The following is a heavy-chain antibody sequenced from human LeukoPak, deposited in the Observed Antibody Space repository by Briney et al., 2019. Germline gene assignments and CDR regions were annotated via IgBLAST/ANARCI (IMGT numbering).Heavy chain of an antibody. CDR3: ARQLWLHPFDY. CDR1: GYTFTSYY. Sequence: ASVKVSCKASGYTFTSYYMHWVRQALGQGLEWMGIINPSGGSTSYARKFQGRVTMTRDTSTSTVYMELSSLRSEDTAVYYCARQLWLHPFDYWGQGTLVTVSS. J-gene: IGHJ4*02. D-gene: IGHD5-18*01. CDR2: INPSGGST. V-gene: IGHV1-46*01.